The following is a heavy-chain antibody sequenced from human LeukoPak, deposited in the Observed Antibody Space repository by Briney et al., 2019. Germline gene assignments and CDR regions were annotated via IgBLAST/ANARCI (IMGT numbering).Heavy chain of an antibody. Sequence: PGGSLRLSCGVSGFTFPTYVMTWVRQAPGKGLGWVLAILGSGGGTYYADSVKARFTLSRDNSKNTLYRQRTSLRAEDTAVYYCATTPRAYYYYHMDVWGQGTTFTVSS. V-gene: IGHV3-23*01. CDR2: ILGSGGGT. CDR1: GFTFPTYV. CDR3: ATTPRAYYYYHMDV. J-gene: IGHJ6*02.